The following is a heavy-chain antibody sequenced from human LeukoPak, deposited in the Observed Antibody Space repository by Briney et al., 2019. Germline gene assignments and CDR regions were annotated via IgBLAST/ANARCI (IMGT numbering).Heavy chain of an antibody. CDR2: INHSGST. D-gene: IGHD3-10*01. J-gene: IGHJ4*02. CDR3: ATHTYYYGSGSYWD. CDR1: GGSFSGYF. Sequence: PSETLSLTCAVYGGSFSGYFWSWIRQPPGKGLEWIGEINHSGSTNHNPSLKSRVTISVDTSKTQFSLKLSSVTAADTAVYYCATHTYYYGSGSYWDWGQGTLVTVSS. V-gene: IGHV4-34*01.